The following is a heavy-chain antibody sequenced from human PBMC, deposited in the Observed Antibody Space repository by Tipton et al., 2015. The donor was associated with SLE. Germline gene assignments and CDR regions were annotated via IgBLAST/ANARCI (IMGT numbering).Heavy chain of an antibody. CDR3: AKDGASGQWLPDY. Sequence: SLRLSCEASGFTFSSHGMHWVRQAPGKGPEWVAIIWKDGSNKYYGDSVKGRFTISRDNSRNTLYLQMNSLRAEDTAVYYCAKDGASGQWLPDYWGQGTLVTVSS. CDR1: GFTFSSHG. CDR2: IWKDGSNK. J-gene: IGHJ4*02. D-gene: IGHD6-19*01. V-gene: IGHV3-33*06.